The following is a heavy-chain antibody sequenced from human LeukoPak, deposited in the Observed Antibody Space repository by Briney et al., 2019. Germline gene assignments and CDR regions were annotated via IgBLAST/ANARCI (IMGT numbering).Heavy chain of an antibody. Sequence: GGSLRLSCAGSGFALKSYSLSWVRQAPGKGLEWVSSISSTSAYIYYADSVKGRFTISRDNVDNVVYLQMNSLGAEDAAVYYCASIVEEFGELLYDYWGQGTLVTVSS. CDR2: ISSTSAYI. J-gene: IGHJ4*02. V-gene: IGHV3-21*01. CDR1: GFALKSYS. CDR3: ASIVEEFGELLYDY. D-gene: IGHD3-10*01.